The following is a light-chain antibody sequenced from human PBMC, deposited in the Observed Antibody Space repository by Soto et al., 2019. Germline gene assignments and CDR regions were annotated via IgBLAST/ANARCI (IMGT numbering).Light chain of an antibody. V-gene: IGKV1-6*01. CDR3: LQDYDYPFT. CDR2: VAS. Sequence: AIPMTQSPSSLSASVGDRVTITCRASQDIRNDLGWYQQKPGKAPKLLIYVASSLQSGVSSRFRGCGSGTDFTLTISSLQPEDFATYYCLQDYDYPFTFGPETKVDFK. J-gene: IGKJ3*01. CDR1: QDIRND.